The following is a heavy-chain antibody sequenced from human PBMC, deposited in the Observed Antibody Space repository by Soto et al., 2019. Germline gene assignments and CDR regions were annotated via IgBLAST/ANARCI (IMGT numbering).Heavy chain of an antibody. CDR1: GFTFSTYA. CDR3: ARTNGAYSNYFDY. D-gene: IGHD2-8*01. J-gene: IGHJ4*02. V-gene: IGHV3-23*01. Sequence: GGSLRLSCAASGFTFSTYAMNWVRQAPGKGLEWVSGISGSGDSTYYADSVKGRFTISRDNAKNSLYLQMNSLRVDDTAVYYCARTNGAYSNYFDYWGQGTLVTVSS. CDR2: ISGSGDST.